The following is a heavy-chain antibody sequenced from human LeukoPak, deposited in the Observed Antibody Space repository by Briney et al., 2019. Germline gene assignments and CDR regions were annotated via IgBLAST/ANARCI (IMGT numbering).Heavy chain of an antibody. CDR2: ISNDGSNK. V-gene: IGHV3-30-3*01. D-gene: IGHD2-15*01. CDR1: GFTFSSYG. J-gene: IGHJ4*02. CDR3: ARVSSPGYCSGGSCYNHYFDY. Sequence: PGRSLRLSCAASGFTFSSYGFHWVRQAPGKGLEWVAVISNDGSNKYYADSVKGRFTISRDNSKNTLYLQMNSLRAEDTAVYYCARVSSPGYCSGGSCYNHYFDYWGQGTLVTVSS.